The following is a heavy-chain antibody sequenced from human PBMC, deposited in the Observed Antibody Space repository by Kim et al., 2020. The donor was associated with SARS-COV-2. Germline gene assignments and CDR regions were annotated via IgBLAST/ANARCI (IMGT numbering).Heavy chain of an antibody. D-gene: IGHD5-12*01. Sequence: YNPTLKSRVTISVETSKNQFSQQLSSVTAADTDVYYCASGSGYKFGRLDYWGQGTLVTVSS. J-gene: IGHJ4*02. V-gene: IGHV4-59*09. CDR3: ASGSGYKFGRLDY.